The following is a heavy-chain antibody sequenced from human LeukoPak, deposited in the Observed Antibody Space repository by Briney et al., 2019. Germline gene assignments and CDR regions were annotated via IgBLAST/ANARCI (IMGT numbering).Heavy chain of an antibody. D-gene: IGHD3-3*01. Sequence: PGGSLRLSCAASGFTFSSYAMSWVRQAPGKGLEWVAVIWYDGSNKYYADSVKGRFTISRDNPKNTLYLQMNSLRAEDTAVYYCARDRQDLWSGYPKYYFDYWGQGTLVTVSS. CDR1: GFTFSSYA. CDR2: IWYDGSNK. V-gene: IGHV3-33*08. CDR3: ARDRQDLWSGYPKYYFDY. J-gene: IGHJ4*02.